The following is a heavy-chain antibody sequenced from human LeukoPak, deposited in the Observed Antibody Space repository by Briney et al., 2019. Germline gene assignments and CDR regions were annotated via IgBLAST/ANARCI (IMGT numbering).Heavy chain of an antibody. D-gene: IGHD2-15*01. CDR2: INPSGGST. CDR3: ARDRVGNAFDI. CDR1: GYTFTIYY. V-gene: IGHV1-46*01. Sequence: ASGTVSCTASGYTFTIYYMHWVRQAPGQGLEWMGIINPSGGSTSYAQKFQGRVTMTRDTSTSTVYMELSSLRSEDTAVYYCARDRVGNAFDIWGQGTMVTVSS. J-gene: IGHJ3*02.